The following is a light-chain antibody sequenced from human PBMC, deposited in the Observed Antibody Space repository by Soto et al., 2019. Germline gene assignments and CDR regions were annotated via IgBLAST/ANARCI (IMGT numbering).Light chain of an antibody. CDR2: AAS. CDR1: QGIGSF. CDR3: QQLNSYTIT. V-gene: IGKV1-9*01. Sequence: DIQLTQSPSFLSASVGDRVTITCRASQGIGSFLAWYQQKPGKAPKLLIYAASTLQSGVPSRFSGSGSGTEFTLTISSLQPEDFATYYCQQLNSYTITFGQGTRLEIK. J-gene: IGKJ5*01.